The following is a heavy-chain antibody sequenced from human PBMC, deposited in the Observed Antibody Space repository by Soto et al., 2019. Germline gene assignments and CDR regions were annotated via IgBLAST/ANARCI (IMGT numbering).Heavy chain of an antibody. D-gene: IGHD2-2*01. CDR1: GSTFNGYA. CDR2: LNRGGGSI. V-gene: IGHV3-9*01. Sequence: TLPFTCSAPGSTFNGYATHWVRQAPGKGLEWVASLNRGGGSIGYADSVKGRFTISRDNARRSLYLQMNSLRPGDTDLYYCVKDMGASSYYGMDVWGPGTTVTVYS. J-gene: IGHJ6*02. CDR3: VKDMGASSYYGMDV.